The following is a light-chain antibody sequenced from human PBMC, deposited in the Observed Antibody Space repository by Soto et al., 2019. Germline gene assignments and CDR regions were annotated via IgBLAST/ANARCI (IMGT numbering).Light chain of an antibody. V-gene: IGLV2-14*03. CDR3: SSYAITTTVV. Sequence: QSALTQPASVSGSPGQSITISCTGTSNDVGRYNYVSWYQQHPGKAPKLIIYDVTDRPSGVSNRFSGSKSGNTASLTISGLRAEDEADYYCSSYAITTTVVFGGGTKLTVL. CDR1: SNDVGRYNY. CDR2: DVT. J-gene: IGLJ2*01.